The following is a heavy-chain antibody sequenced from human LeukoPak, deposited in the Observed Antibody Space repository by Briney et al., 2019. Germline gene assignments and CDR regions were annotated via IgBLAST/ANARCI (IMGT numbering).Heavy chain of an antibody. CDR3: ARDWPYVDTAMAPWYFDY. Sequence: SETLSLTCTVSGGSISSYYWSWIRQPAGKGLEWIGRIYTSGSTNYNPSLKSRVTMSVDTSKNQFSLKLSSVTAADTAVYYCARDWPYVDTAMAPWYFDYWGQGTLVTVSS. J-gene: IGHJ4*02. CDR2: IYTSGST. V-gene: IGHV4-4*07. D-gene: IGHD5-18*01. CDR1: GGSISSYY.